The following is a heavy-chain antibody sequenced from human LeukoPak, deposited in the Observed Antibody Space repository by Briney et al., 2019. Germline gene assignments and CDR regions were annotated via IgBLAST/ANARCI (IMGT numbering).Heavy chain of an antibody. V-gene: IGHV3-30*18. CDR1: GFTFSSYD. Sequence: GRSLRLSCAASGFTFSSYDMHWVRQAPGKGLEWVAVISYDGSNKYYADSVKGRFTISRDNSKNTLYRQMNSLRAEDTAVYYCAKAKITMVRGAPNYWGQGTLVTVSS. CDR2: ISYDGSNK. CDR3: AKAKITMVRGAPNY. D-gene: IGHD3-10*01. J-gene: IGHJ4*02.